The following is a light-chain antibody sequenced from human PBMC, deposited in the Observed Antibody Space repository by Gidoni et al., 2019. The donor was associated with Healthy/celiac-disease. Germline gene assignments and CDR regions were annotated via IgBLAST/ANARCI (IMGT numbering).Light chain of an antibody. V-gene: IGKV3-20*01. Sequence: NALTQSPGTLSLSPGERATLSCRASQSVSSSYLAWYQQKPGQAPRLLIYGASSRATGIPDMFSGSGSGTDSTPTSSRLDPEDFAVYCCQQYGSSPWTFGQGTKVEIK. CDR2: GAS. J-gene: IGKJ1*01. CDR1: QSVSSSY. CDR3: QQYGSSPWT.